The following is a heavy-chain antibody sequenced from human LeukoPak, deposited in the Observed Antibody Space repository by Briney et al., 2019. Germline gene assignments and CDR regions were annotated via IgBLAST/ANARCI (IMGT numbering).Heavy chain of an antibody. D-gene: IGHD2-2*03. Sequence: TGGSLRLSCAASGFTFSSYAMHWVRQAPGKGLEWVAVISYDGSNKYYADSVKGRFTISRDNSKNTLYLQMNSLRAEDTAVYYCARALGYRSSTSCYILDYWGQGTLVTVSS. CDR2: ISYDGSNK. V-gene: IGHV3-30-3*01. CDR1: GFTFSSYA. CDR3: ARALGYRSSTSCYILDY. J-gene: IGHJ4*02.